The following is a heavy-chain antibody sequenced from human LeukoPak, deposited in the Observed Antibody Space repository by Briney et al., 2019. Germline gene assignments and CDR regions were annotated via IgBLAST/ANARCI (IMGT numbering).Heavy chain of an antibody. CDR1: GGSISSGGYY. CDR2: IYYSGST. J-gene: IGHJ4*02. D-gene: IGHD3-22*01. Sequence: SETLSLTCTVSGGSISSGGYYWSWIRQHPGKGLEWIGYIYYSGSTYYNPSLKSRVTISVDTSKNQFSLKLSSVTAADTAVYYCARDLEYYYDSSGYFDYWGQGTLVTVSS. V-gene: IGHV4-31*03. CDR3: ARDLEYYYDSSGYFDY.